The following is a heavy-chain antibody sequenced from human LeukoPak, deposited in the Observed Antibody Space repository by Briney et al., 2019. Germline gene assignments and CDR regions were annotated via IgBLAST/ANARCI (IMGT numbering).Heavy chain of an antibody. J-gene: IGHJ4*02. CDR3: AKGGYSYGPMYYFDY. CDR1: GFTFSSYS. V-gene: IGHV3-21*04. D-gene: IGHD5-18*01. Sequence: GGSLRLSCAASGFTFSSYSVNWVRQAPGKGLEWVSSISSSSSYIYYADSVKGRFTISRDNAKNSLYLQMNSLRAEDTAVYYCAKGGYSYGPMYYFDYWGQGTLVTVSS. CDR2: ISSSSSYI.